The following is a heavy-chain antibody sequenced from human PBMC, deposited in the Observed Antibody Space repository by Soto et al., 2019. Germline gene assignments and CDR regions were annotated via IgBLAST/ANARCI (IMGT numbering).Heavy chain of an antibody. D-gene: IGHD6-6*01. CDR3: ARFPSSSSSGAAGY. CDR2: INTDGSIT. V-gene: IGHV3-74*01. J-gene: IGHJ4*02. Sequence: PGGSLRLSCAASGFTFSSYWMHWVRQAPGKGLVWVSRINTDGSITNYADSVKGRFTISRDNAKNTLYLQMNSLRAEDTAVYYWARFPSSSSSGAAGYWGQGTLVTVSS. CDR1: GFTFSSYW.